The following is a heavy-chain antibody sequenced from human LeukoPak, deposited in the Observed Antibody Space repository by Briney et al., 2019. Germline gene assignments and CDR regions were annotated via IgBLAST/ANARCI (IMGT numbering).Heavy chain of an antibody. J-gene: IGHJ4*02. Sequence: GGSLRLSCAASGFTFSSYAMSWVRQAPGKGLEWVSANSGSGGSTYYADSVKGRFTISRDNSKNTLYLQMNSLRAEDTAVYYCAAQRWLQLPFDYWGQGTLVTVSS. CDR3: AAQRWLQLPFDY. V-gene: IGHV3-23*01. CDR1: GFTFSSYA. CDR2: NSGSGGST. D-gene: IGHD5-24*01.